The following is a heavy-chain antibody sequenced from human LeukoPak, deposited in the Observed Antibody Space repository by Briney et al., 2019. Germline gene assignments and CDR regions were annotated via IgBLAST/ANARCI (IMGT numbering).Heavy chain of an antibody. CDR1: GYTLTELS. CDR3: ATLRLVVVPAAIRGYYYYYMDV. J-gene: IGHJ6*03. V-gene: IGHV1-24*01. Sequence: ASVTVSFKVSGYTLTELSMHWVRQAPGKGLEWMGGFDPEDGETIYAQKFQGRVTMTEDTSTDTAYMELSSLRSEDTAVYYCATLRLVVVPAAIRGYYYYYMDVWGKGTTVTVSS. CDR2: FDPEDGET. D-gene: IGHD2-2*02.